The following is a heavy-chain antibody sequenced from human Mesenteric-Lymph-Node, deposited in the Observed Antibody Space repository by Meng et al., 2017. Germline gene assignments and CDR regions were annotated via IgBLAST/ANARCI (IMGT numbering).Heavy chain of an antibody. J-gene: IGHJ5*02. CDR2: IYYSGST. CDR3: ARTDYGDYNWFDP. Sequence: QVQLQESGPGLVKPSQTLSLTCAVYGGSFSGYYWSWIRQHPGKGLEWIGYIYYSGSTYYNPSLRSRVAISIDTSKNQFSPKLTSVTAADTAVYFCARTDYGDYNWFDPWGQGTLVTVSS. D-gene: IGHD4-17*01. V-gene: IGHV4-31*11. CDR1: GGSFSGYY.